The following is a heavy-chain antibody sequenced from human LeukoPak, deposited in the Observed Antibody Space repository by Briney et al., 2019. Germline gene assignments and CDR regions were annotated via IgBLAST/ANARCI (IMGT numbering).Heavy chain of an antibody. J-gene: IGHJ4*02. CDR1: GGSISGYY. CDR3: ARATYCSGDSCYSGIFDY. V-gene: IGHV4-34*01. D-gene: IGHD2-15*01. Sequence: KPSETLSLTCTVSGGSISGYYWSWIRQPPGKGLEWIGEINHSGSTNYNPSLKSRVTISVDTSKNQFSLKLSSVTAADTAVYYCARATYCSGDSCYSGIFDYWGQGTLVTVSS. CDR2: INHSGST.